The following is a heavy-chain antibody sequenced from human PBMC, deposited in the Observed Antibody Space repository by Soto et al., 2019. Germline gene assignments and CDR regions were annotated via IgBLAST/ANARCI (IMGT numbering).Heavy chain of an antibody. CDR1: GGSISSGGYY. CDR3: ARAPLEWLLWLGMDV. V-gene: IGHV4-31*03. Sequence: LSLTCTVSGGSISSGGYYWSWIRQHPGKGLEWIGYIYYSGSTYYNPSLKSRVTISVDTSKNQFSLKLSSVTAADTAVYYCARAPLEWLLWLGMDVWGQGTTVTSP. CDR2: IYYSGST. D-gene: IGHD3-3*01. J-gene: IGHJ6*02.